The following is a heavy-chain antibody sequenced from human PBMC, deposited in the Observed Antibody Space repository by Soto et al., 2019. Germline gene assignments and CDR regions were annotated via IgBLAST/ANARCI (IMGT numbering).Heavy chain of an antibody. CDR2: IIPIFGTA. Sequence: SVKVSCKASGGTFSSYAISWVRQAPGQGLEWMGGIIPIFGTANYAQKFQGRVTITADESTSTAYMELSSLRSEDTAVYYCARGFRHDYGDYGFDPWGPGTLVTVSS. D-gene: IGHD4-17*01. CDR1: GGTFSSYA. J-gene: IGHJ5*02. V-gene: IGHV1-69*13. CDR3: ARGFRHDYGDYGFDP.